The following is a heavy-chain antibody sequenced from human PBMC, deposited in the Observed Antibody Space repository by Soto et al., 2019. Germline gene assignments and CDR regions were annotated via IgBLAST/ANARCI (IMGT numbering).Heavy chain of an antibody. CDR2: IYYSGST. CDR3: ARAAQYSIPFRWFDP. J-gene: IGHJ5*02. V-gene: IGHV4-31*03. D-gene: IGHD6-13*01. CDR1: GGSISSGGYY. Sequence: QVQLQESGPGLVKPSQTLSLTCTVSGGSISSGGYYWSWIRQHPGKGLEWIGYIYYSGSTYYNPSLKSRVTISVDASKHQFSLKLSSVTAADTAVHYCARAAQYSIPFRWFDPWGQGTLVTVSS.